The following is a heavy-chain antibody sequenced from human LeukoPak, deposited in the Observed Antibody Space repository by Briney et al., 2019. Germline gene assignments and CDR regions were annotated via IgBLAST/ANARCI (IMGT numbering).Heavy chain of an antibody. CDR3: ARDQREQWLLTGGCDF. J-gene: IGHJ4*02. D-gene: IGHD6-19*01. CDR1: GFIFSSYS. V-gene: IGHV3-48*01. CDR2: ISGSGDII. Sequence: PGGSLRLSCAASGFIFSSYSMNWVRQAPGKGLEWVSYISGSGDIIYYADSVKGRFTISRDNVKNSLYPQMNSLRAEDSAVYYCARDQREQWLLTGGCDFWGQGTLVTVSS.